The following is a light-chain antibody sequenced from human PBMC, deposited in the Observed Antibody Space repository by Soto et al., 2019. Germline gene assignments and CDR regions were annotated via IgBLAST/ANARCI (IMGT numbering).Light chain of an antibody. CDR2: DVS. CDR1: SSDVGGYNY. J-gene: IGLJ2*01. V-gene: IGLV2-14*01. CDR3: SSYTSSSTLG. Sequence: QSALTQPASVSGSPGQSITISCTGTSSDVGGYNYVSWYQQHPVKAPKLMIYDVSNRPSGVSNRCSGSKSGNTASLTISGLQAEVEADYYCSSYTSSSTLGFGGGTQLTVL.